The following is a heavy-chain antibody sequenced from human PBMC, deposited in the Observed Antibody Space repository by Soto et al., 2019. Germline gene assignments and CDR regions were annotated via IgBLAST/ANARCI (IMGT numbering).Heavy chain of an antibody. V-gene: IGHV1-18*01. D-gene: IGHD3-3*01. CDR3: ARMVFDSWSGYPDY. CDR2: ISAYNGNT. Sequence: ASVKVSCKASGYTFTSYGISWVRQAPGQGLEWMGWISAYNGNTNYAQKLQGRVTMTTDTSTSTAYMELRSLRSDDTAVYYCARMVFDSWSGYPDYWGQGTLVTVSS. CDR1: GYTFTSYG. J-gene: IGHJ4*02.